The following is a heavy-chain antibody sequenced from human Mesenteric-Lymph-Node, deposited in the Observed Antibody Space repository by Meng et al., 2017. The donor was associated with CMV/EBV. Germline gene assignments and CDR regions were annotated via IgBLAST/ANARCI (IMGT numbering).Heavy chain of an antibody. CDR1: GFTFSNYA. V-gene: IGHV3-23*01. CDR2: ISGSGATT. D-gene: IGHD3-10*01. CDR3: AKVRGRLWFGELFDA. Sequence: GESLKISCAASGFTFSNYAMSWVRQAPGKGLEWVSGISGSGATTYYADSVKGRFTISRDNSRDALYLQTNSLGADDTAVYYCAKVRGRLWFGELFDAWGQGTLVTVSS. J-gene: IGHJ5*02.